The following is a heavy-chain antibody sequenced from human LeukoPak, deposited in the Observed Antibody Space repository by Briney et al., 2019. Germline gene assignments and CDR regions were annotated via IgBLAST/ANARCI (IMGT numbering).Heavy chain of an antibody. CDR2: IWYDGSNK. V-gene: IGHV3-33*01. CDR3: ASDTDYGSGSYSLDY. J-gene: IGHJ4*02. D-gene: IGHD3-10*01. CDR1: GFTFSSYG. Sequence: GGSLRLSCAASGFTFSSYGMHWVRQAPGKGLEWVAVIWYDGSNKYYADSVKGRFTISRDNSKNTLYLQMNSLRAEDTAVYYCASDTDYGSGSYSLDYWGQGTLVTVSS.